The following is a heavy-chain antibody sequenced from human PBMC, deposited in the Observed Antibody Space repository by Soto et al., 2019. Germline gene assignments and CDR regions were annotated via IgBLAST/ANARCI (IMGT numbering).Heavy chain of an antibody. Sequence: SETLSLTCTVSGGSISSGDYYWSWIRQPPGKGLEWIGYIYYSGSTYYNPSLQSRVTMSVDRSRNQFSLKLNSVTAADTAVYYCARVRREYDNSGPVDYWGQGTLVTVSS. J-gene: IGHJ4*02. CDR3: ARVRREYDNSGPVDY. CDR2: IYYSGST. D-gene: IGHD3-22*01. V-gene: IGHV4-30-4*01. CDR1: GGSISSGDYY.